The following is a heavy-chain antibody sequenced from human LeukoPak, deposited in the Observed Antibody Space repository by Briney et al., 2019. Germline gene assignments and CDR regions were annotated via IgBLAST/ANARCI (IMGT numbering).Heavy chain of an antibody. CDR2: IYYSGST. J-gene: IGHJ3*02. Sequence: PSQTLSLTCTVSGDSINGGGYYWSWIRQHPGKGLEWIGYIYYSGSTYYNPSLKSRVTMSVDTSKNQFSLKLSSVTAADTAVYYCARGRYCSADICSGGDAFDIWGQGTMVSVSS. D-gene: IGHD2-15*01. CDR3: ARGRYCSADICSGGDAFDI. V-gene: IGHV4-31*03. CDR1: GDSINGGGYY.